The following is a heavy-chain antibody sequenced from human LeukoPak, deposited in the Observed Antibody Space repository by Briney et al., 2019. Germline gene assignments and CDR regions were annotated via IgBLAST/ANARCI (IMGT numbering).Heavy chain of an antibody. V-gene: IGHV1-18*01. D-gene: IGHD2-2*01. CDR1: GYTFTSYG. CDR3: ASGTTDIVVVPATLRNYYFDY. Sequence: GSVKVSCKASGYTFTSYGISWVRQAPGQGLEWMGWISAYNGNTNYAQKLQGRVTMTTDTSTSTAYMELRSLRSDDTAVYYCASGTTDIVVVPATLRNYYFDYWGQGTLVTVPS. J-gene: IGHJ4*02. CDR2: ISAYNGNT.